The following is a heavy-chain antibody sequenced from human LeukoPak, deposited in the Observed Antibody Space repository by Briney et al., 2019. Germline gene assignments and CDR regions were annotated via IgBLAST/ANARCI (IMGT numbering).Heavy chain of an antibody. D-gene: IGHD1-26*01. V-gene: IGHV3-23*01. Sequence: GGSLRLSCAASGFTFSDHYMEWVRQAPGKGLEWVSAISGSGGSTYYADSVKGRFTISRDNSKNTLYLQMNSLRAEDTAVYYCARIARSAWDWFDPWGQGTLVTVSS. CDR3: ARIARSAWDWFDP. J-gene: IGHJ5*02. CDR2: ISGSGGST. CDR1: GFTFSDHY.